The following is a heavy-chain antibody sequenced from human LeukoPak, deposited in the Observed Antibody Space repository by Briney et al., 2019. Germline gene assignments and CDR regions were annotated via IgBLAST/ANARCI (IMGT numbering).Heavy chain of an antibody. CDR3: ARDGGYSFVPYYFDY. V-gene: IGHV3-66*01. CDR1: GFTVSSNY. D-gene: IGHD5-18*01. J-gene: IGHJ4*02. Sequence: GRSLRLSCAASGFTVSSNYMNWVRQAPGKGLEWVSVIYSGGSTYYADSVKGRFTISRDNSKNTLYLQMNSLRAEDTAVYYCARDGGYSFVPYYFDYWGQGTLVTVSS. CDR2: IYSGGST.